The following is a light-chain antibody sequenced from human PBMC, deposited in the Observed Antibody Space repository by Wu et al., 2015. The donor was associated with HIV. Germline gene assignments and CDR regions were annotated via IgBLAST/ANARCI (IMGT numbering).Light chain of an antibody. Sequence: ETVMTQSPDTLSVSPGERATLSCRASQSVSSNLARYQQKPGQAPRLLIYGASTRATAIPDRFSGSGSGTDFTLTINGLEPEDFAVYYCQQYATSPYTFGQGTKLEIK. CDR1: QSVSSN. J-gene: IGKJ2*01. CDR2: GAS. V-gene: IGKV3-15*01. CDR3: QQYATSPYT.